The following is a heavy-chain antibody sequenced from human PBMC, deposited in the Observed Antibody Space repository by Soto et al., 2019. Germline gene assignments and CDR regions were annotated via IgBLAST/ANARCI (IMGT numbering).Heavy chain of an antibody. CDR1: GFTFSTYV. CDR3: ASLSDAFDI. Sequence: GGSLRLSCAASGFTFSTYVMHWVRQAPGKGLEWVAVIWYDGSNKYYADSVKGRFTISRDNSKNTLYLQMNSLRAEDTAVYYCASLSDAFDIWGQGTMVTVSS. CDR2: IWYDGSNK. J-gene: IGHJ3*02. V-gene: IGHV3-33*01.